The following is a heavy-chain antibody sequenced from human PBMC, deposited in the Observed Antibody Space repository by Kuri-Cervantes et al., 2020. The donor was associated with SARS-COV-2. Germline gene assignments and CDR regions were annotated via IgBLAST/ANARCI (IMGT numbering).Heavy chain of an antibody. D-gene: IGHD3-22*01. Sequence: SETLSLTCAVYGGSFSVYYWSWIRQPPGKGLEWIGEINHSGSTKYNPSLKSRVTISVGTSKKQFSLKLRSVTAADTAVYYCARGPDYYGSSGYYPTWGQGTAVTVSS. V-gene: IGHV4-34*01. CDR3: ARGPDYYGSSGYYPT. CDR1: GGSFSVYY. CDR2: INHSGST. J-gene: IGHJ6*02.